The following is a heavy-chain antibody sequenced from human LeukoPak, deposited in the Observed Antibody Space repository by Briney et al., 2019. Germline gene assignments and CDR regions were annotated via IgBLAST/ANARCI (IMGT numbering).Heavy chain of an antibody. CDR1: GYTFTGYY. J-gene: IGHJ4*02. V-gene: IGHV1-2*02. D-gene: IGHD3-16*01. CDR2: INPNSGGT. CDR3: AKDRSLGEGGDYFDY. Sequence: ASVKVSCKASGYTFTGYYMHWVRQAPGQGLEWMGWINPNSGGTNYAQKFQGRVTMTRDTSISTAYMELSRLRSGDTAVYYCAKDRSLGEGGDYFDYWGQGTLVTVSS.